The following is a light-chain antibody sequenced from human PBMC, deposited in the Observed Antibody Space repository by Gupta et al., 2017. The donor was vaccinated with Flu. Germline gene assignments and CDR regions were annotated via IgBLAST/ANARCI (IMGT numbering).Light chain of an antibody. CDR2: DNR. J-gene: IGLJ3*02. CDR3: QVWDRRSGDQV. V-gene: IGLV3-21*02. CDR1: NIGSKS. Sequence: SYVLTQPASVSVAPGQRARINCGGYNIGSKSAHWYQQRPGQAPVLVVYDNRERPSRIPERFSGSNSGNTATLSISRVEAGDEADYYCQVWDRRSGDQVFGGGTTLTVL.